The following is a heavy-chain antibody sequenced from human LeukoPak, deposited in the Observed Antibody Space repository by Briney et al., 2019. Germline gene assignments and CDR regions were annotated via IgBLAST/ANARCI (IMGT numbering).Heavy chain of an antibody. CDR1: GGSVSSYY. CDR2: IYYSGST. Sequence: SETLSLTCTVSGGSVSSYYWSWIRQPPGKGLEWIGYIYYSGSTNYNPSLKSRVTISVDTSKNQFSLKLSSVTAADTAVYYCARSVSTLDWFDPWGQGTLVTVSS. V-gene: IGHV4-59*08. D-gene: IGHD2-8*01. J-gene: IGHJ5*02. CDR3: ARSVSTLDWFDP.